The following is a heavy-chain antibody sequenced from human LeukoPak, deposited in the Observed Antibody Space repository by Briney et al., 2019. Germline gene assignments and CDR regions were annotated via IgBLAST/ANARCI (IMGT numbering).Heavy chain of an antibody. Sequence: GRSLRLSCAASGFTFDDYAMHWVRQAPGKGLEWVSGISWNSGSIGYADSVKGRFTISRDNAKNSLYLQMNSLRAEDTALYYCAKDYYDSSSYYFSDYWGQGTLVTVSS. D-gene: IGHD3-22*01. CDR1: GFTFDDYA. CDR2: ISWNSGSI. CDR3: AKDYYDSSSYYFSDY. J-gene: IGHJ4*02. V-gene: IGHV3-9*01.